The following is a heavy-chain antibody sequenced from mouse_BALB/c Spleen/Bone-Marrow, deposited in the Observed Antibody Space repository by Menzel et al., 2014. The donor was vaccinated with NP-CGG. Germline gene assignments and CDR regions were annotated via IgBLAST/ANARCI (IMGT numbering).Heavy chain of an antibody. Sequence: EVQLQQSGPSVVKPSQTMSLTCSVTGDSITSGFWNWIRKFPGNKLEYMGYISYSGTTYYNPSLKSRISFTRDTSKNXYYLQLISVAAEDTATYFCARWDFGNHYAMDYRGQGTSVTVSP. V-gene: IGHV3-8*02. CDR3: ARWDFGNHYAMDY. D-gene: IGHD2-1*01. CDR2: ISYSGTT. J-gene: IGHJ4*01. CDR1: GDSITSGF.